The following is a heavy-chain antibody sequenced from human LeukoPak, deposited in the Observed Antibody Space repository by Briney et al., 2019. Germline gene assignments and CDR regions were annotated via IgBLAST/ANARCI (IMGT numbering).Heavy chain of an antibody. CDR2: ISGSGGST. CDR3: AKVVDSSGYYYRLRYYFDY. J-gene: IGHJ4*02. D-gene: IGHD3-22*01. Sequence: GGSPRLSCAASGFTFSSYAMTWVRQAPGKGLEWVSSISGSGGSTYYADSVKGRFTISRDNSKNTLYLQMNSLRAEDTAVYYCAKVVDSSGYYYRLRYYFDYWGQGTLVTVSS. V-gene: IGHV3-23*01. CDR1: GFTFSSYA.